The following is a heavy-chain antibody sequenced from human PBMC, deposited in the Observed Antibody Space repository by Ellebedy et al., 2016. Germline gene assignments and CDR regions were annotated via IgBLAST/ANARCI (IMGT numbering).Heavy chain of an antibody. CDR3: ARDDYGDYVPFDY. J-gene: IGHJ4*02. D-gene: IGHD4-17*01. CDR2: ISYDGSNK. Sequence: GGSLRLSXAASGFTFSSYGMHWVRQAPGKGLEWVAVISYDGSNKYYADSVKGRFTISRDNSKNTLYLQMNSLRAEDTAVYYCARDDYGDYVPFDYWGQGTLVTVSS. V-gene: IGHV3-30*03. CDR1: GFTFSSYG.